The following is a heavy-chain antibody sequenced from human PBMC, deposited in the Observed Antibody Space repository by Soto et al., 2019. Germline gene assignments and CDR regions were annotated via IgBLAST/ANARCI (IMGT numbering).Heavy chain of an antibody. D-gene: IGHD2-2*02. J-gene: IGHJ5*02. V-gene: IGHV4-59*01. Sequence: SLTCTVSGGSISSYYWSWIRQPPGKGLEWIGYIYYSGSTNYNPSLKSRVTISVDTSKNQFSLKLSSVTAADTAVYYCARVVVVPAAIFGNWFDPWGQGTLVTVSS. CDR2: IYYSGST. CDR3: ARVVVVPAAIFGNWFDP. CDR1: GGSISSYY.